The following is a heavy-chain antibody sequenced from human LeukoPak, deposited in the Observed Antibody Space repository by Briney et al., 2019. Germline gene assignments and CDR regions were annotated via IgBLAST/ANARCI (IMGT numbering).Heavy chain of an antibody. V-gene: IGHV4-30-4*08. J-gene: IGHJ4*02. CDR2: IYYSGST. Sequence: PSQTLSLTCTVSGGSISSGDYYWSWIRQPPGKGLEWIGYIYYSGSTYYNPSLKSRVTISVDTSENQFSLKLSSVTAADTAVYYCARGLGGGYTYFDYWGQGTLVTVSS. D-gene: IGHD5-24*01. CDR1: GGSISSGDYY. CDR3: ARGLGGGYTYFDY.